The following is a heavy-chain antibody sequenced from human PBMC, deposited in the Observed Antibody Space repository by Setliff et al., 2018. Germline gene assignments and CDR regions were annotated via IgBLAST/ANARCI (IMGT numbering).Heavy chain of an antibody. Sequence: SETLSLTCTVSGGSIRNYYWSWIRQPPGKGLEWIGYIYYSGNTNYNPSLKSRVTISVDTSKNQFSLKLSSVTAADTAVFYCARLSGYYFDYWGQGTLVTVSS. V-gene: IGHV4-59*08. CDR3: ARLSGYYFDY. J-gene: IGHJ4*02. CDR2: IYYSGNT. D-gene: IGHD3-22*01. CDR1: GGSIRNYY.